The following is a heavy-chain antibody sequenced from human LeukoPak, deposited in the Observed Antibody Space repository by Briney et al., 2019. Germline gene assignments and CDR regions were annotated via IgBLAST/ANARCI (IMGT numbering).Heavy chain of an antibody. CDR2: IYYSGST. J-gene: IGHJ4*02. Sequence: SETLSLTCTVSGGSISSYYWSWIRQPPGKGLEWIGYIYYSGSTNYNPSLKSRVTMSVDTSKNQFSLKLSSVTAADTAVYYCARGYYDSSGYYWDYWGQGTLVTVSS. CDR3: ARGYYDSSGYYWDY. D-gene: IGHD3-22*01. CDR1: GGSISSYY. V-gene: IGHV4-59*01.